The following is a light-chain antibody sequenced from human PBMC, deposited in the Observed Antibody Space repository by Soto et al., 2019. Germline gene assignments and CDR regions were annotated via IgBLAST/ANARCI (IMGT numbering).Light chain of an antibody. CDR1: QSISSW. Sequence: DIQMTQSPSTLSASVGDRVTITCRASQSISSWLAWYQQKPGTAPKLLIYKASTLQSGVPSRFSGSGCGTEFTLTISSLQPDDSATYYCQQYNDNWTFGQGTKV. CDR2: KAS. CDR3: QQYNDNWT. J-gene: IGKJ1*01. V-gene: IGKV1-5*03.